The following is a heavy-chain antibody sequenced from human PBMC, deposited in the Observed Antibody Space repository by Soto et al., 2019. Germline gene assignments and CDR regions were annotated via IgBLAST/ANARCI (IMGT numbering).Heavy chain of an antibody. D-gene: IGHD3-3*01. CDR1: GFTFNTYW. J-gene: IGHJ4*02. CDR3: ARVWNNGRFDY. CDR2: INQGGSQI. V-gene: IGHV3-7*01. Sequence: GGSLRVSCAASGFTFNTYWMSWVRQAPGKGLEWVASINQGGSQIQYVDSVKGRVTISRDNAKNLVYVQMNSLRGEDTAVYYCARVWNNGRFDYWGQGTLVTVSS.